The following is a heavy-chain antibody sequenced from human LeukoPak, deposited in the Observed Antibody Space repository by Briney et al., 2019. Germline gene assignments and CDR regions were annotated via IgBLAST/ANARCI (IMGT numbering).Heavy chain of an antibody. Sequence: ASVKVSCKVSGYTFTSYDINWVRQATGQGLEWMGWMNPNSGNTGYAQKFQGRVTMTRNTSISTAYKELSSLRSEDTAVYYCARVDSSGWYGAFDIWGQGTMVTVSS. D-gene: IGHD6-19*01. V-gene: IGHV1-8*01. CDR1: GYTFTSYD. CDR3: ARVDSSGWYGAFDI. J-gene: IGHJ3*02. CDR2: MNPNSGNT.